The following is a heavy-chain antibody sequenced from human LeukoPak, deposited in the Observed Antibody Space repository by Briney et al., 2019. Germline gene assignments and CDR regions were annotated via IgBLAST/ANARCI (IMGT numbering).Heavy chain of an antibody. CDR3: GRAFPPLRTSSAGDL. D-gene: IGHD3-16*01. V-gene: IGHV3-21*01. CDR2: ISYLSSHI. Sequence: GGSLRLSCSASVFTFREYDMNWFRQAPGKGLEWVSSISYLSSHIYYGDSVKGRFSISRDNAKNSLYLQMNTLGAEDTAIYYCGRAFPPLRTSSAGDLWGQGILVTVSS. J-gene: IGHJ4*02. CDR1: VFTFREYD.